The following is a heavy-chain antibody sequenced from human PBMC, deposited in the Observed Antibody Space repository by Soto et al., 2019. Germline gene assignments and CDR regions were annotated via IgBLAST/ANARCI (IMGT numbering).Heavy chain of an antibody. CDR2: IGGGGADT. J-gene: IGHJ5*01. Sequence: DVQLLESGGGLVQPGGSLTLSCAASRFTFSDFAMSWVRQAPGKGLEWVSAIGGGGADTYYADSVKGRFTISRYNSKNTLYLQMNSLRDEDTAVYYCAKDAVPYNGKWDWFDSWGQGTLVTVSS. CDR3: AKDAVPYNGKWDWFDS. V-gene: IGHV3-23*01. D-gene: IGHD1-26*01. CDR1: RFTFSDFA.